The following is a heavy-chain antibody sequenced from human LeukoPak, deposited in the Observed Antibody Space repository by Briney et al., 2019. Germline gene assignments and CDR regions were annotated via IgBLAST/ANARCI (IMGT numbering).Heavy chain of an antibody. CDR3: AKETPNTGWFDP. V-gene: IGHV1-46*01. D-gene: IGHD1-14*01. CDR1: GYTFTSNY. J-gene: IGHJ5*02. Sequence: ASVKVSCKASGYTFTSNYVHLVRQAPGQGLEWMGVINPSGDGTNYPQRFQDRVTLTKDTSTNTVYMELSSLRSEDTAIYYCAKETPNTGWFDPWGQGTLVTVSS. CDR2: INPSGDGT.